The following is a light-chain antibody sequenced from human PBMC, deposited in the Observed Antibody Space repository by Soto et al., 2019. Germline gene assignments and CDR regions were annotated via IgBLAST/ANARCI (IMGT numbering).Light chain of an antibody. Sequence: EIVLTQSPGTLSLSPGERATHSCRASQRVSSSYLAWYQQKPGQAPRLLIYGASSRATGIPDRFSGSGSGTDFTLTISRLEPEDFAVYYCQQYGSSLFTFGGGTKV. CDR3: QQYGSSLFT. J-gene: IGKJ4*01. CDR1: QRVSSSY. CDR2: GAS. V-gene: IGKV3-20*01.